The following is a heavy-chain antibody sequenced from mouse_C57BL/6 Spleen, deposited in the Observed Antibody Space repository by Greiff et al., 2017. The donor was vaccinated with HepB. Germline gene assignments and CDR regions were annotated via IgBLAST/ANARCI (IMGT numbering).Heavy chain of an antibody. J-gene: IGHJ1*03. CDR2: INPNNGGT. V-gene: IGHV1-18*01. CDR3: ARSERDSNYWYFDV. D-gene: IGHD2-5*01. CDR1: GYTFTDYN. Sequence: EVQLQQSGPELVKPGASVKIPCKASGYTFTDYNMDWVKQSHGKSLEWIGDINPNNGGTIYNQKFKGKATLTVDKSSSTAYMELRSLTSEDTAVYYCARSERDSNYWYFDVWGTGTTVTVSS.